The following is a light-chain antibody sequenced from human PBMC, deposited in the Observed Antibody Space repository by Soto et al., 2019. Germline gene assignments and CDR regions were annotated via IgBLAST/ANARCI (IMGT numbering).Light chain of an antibody. J-gene: IGKJ1*01. CDR2: DIS. V-gene: IGKV3-15*01. CDR3: QQYNNWPY. Sequence: EIVMAHSPGTLSVSPWERATLSCRASQTVSRNLAWYQQRPGQAPRLLIYDISNRATGVPARFSGSGSETEFTLTIRSLQSEDFAVYFCQQYNNWPYFGQGTKVDIK. CDR1: QTVSRN.